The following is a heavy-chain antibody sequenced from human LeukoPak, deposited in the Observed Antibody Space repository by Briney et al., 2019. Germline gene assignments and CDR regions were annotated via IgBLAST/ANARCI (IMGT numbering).Heavy chain of an antibody. V-gene: IGHV3-9*03. Sequence: GRSLRLSCAASGFTFDDYAMHWDRQAPGKGLEWVSGISWNSGSIGYADSVKGRFTISRDNAKNSLYLQMNSLRAEDMALYYCAKGDYFDYWGQGTLVTVSS. CDR3: AKGDYFDY. CDR1: GFTFDDYA. CDR2: ISWNSGSI. J-gene: IGHJ4*02.